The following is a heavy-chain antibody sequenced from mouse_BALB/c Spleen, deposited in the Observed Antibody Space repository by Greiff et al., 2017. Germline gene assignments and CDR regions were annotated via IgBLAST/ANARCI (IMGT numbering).Heavy chain of an antibody. CDR3: ASLSLPGTGWYFDV. Sequence: VMLVESGPGLVAPSQSLSITCTVSGFSLTGYGVNWVRQPPGTGLEWLGMIWGDGSTDYNSALKSRLSISKDNSKSQVFLKMNSLQTDDTARYYCASLSLPGTGWYFDVWGAGTTVTVSS. V-gene: IGHV2-6-7*01. CDR2: IWGDGST. J-gene: IGHJ1*01. CDR1: GFSLTGYG. D-gene: IGHD1-2*01.